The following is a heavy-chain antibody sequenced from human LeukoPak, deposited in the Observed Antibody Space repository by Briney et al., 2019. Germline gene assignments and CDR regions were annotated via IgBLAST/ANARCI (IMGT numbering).Heavy chain of an antibody. V-gene: IGHV4-59*01. CDR3: ARAKGSYSYFDY. D-gene: IGHD3-10*01. CDR2: IYYSGST. Sequence: SETLSLTCTVSGGSISTYYWSWIRQPPGKGLEWIGYIYYSGSTNYNPSLKSRVTISVDTSKNQFSLKLTSVTAADTAVYYCARAKGSYSYFDYWDQGTLVTVSS. CDR1: GGSISTYY. J-gene: IGHJ4*02.